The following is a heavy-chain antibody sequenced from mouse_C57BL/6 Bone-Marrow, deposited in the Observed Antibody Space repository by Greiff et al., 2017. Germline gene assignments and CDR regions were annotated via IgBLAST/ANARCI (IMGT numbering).Heavy chain of an antibody. CDR3: ARDQGGDLLLEPIAY. Sequence: EVQLVESGGGLVKPGGSLKLSCAASGFTFSSYAMSWVRQTPEKRLEWVATISDGGSYTYYPDNVKGRFTISRDNAKNNLYLQMSHLKSEDTAMYYCARDQGGDLLLEPIAYWGQGTLVTVSA. CDR1: GFTFSSYA. CDR2: ISDGGSYT. J-gene: IGHJ3*01. V-gene: IGHV5-4*01. D-gene: IGHD1-1*01.